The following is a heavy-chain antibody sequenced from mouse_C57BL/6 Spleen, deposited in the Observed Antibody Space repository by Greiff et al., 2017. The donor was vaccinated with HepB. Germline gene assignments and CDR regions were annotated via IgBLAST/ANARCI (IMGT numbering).Heavy chain of an antibody. D-gene: IGHD1-1*01. CDR3: ARHEEGGPHYYGSSWYFDV. V-gene: IGHV1-62-2*01. CDR1: GYTFTEYT. Sequence: QVQLQQSGAELVKPGASVKLSSKASGYTFTEYTIHWVKQRSGQGLEWIGWFYPGSGSIKYNEKFKDKATLTADKSSSTVYMELSRLTSEDSAVYFCARHEEGGPHYYGSSWYFDVWGTGTTVTVSS. J-gene: IGHJ1*03. CDR2: FYPGSGSI.